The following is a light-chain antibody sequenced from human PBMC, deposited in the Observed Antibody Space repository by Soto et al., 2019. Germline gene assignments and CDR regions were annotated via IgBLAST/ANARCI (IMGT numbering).Light chain of an antibody. J-gene: IGLJ2*01. Sequence: QSVLTQPPSVCAAPGQKVTISCSGSSSNIGDNYVSWYQQLPGTAPKLHLYDNNKRPSGIPDRFSGSKSGTSATLDITGLQTGDEADYYCLTWDSSLSVGPLGGGTKVTVL. CDR1: SSNIGDNY. CDR2: DNN. V-gene: IGLV1-51*01. CDR3: LTWDSSLSVGP.